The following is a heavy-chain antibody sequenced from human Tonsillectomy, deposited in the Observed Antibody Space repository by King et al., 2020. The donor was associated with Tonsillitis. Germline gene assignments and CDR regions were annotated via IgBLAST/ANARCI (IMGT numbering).Heavy chain of an antibody. CDR2: IRSTTYGGTT. D-gene: IGHD2-15*01. CDR3: TNTGDTRMRVATGY. J-gene: IGHJ4*02. V-gene: IGHV3-49*04. Sequence: VQLVESGGGLVQPGRSLRLSCTASGFTFSDYAMNWVRQAPGKGLEWVGFIRSTTYGGTTEYAASVKGRFTISRDDSKSIAYLQMNGLKTEATAVYYCTNTGDTRMRVATGYWGQGTLVTVSS. CDR1: GFTFSDYA.